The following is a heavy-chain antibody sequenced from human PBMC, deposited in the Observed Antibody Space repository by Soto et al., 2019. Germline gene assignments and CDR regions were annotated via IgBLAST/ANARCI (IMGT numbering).Heavy chain of an antibody. J-gene: IGHJ4*02. CDR2: INSGSSNI. CDR3: ARDSHAGTGRHFDY. V-gene: IGHV3-21*04. CDR1: GFTYSTYS. D-gene: IGHD7-27*01. Sequence: GGSLRLSCAASGFTYSTYSMNWVRQAPGKGLEWVSSINSGSSNIFYADSMKGRFTISRDNAKNSLYLQMNSLRAEDTAVYYYARDSHAGTGRHFDYWGQGTLVTVSS.